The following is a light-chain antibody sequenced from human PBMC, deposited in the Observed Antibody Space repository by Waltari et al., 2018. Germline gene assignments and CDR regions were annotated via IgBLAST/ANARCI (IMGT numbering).Light chain of an antibody. J-gene: IGLJ1*01. CDR1: SSEVGGYNY. CDR3: SSYTSSSTLYV. V-gene: IGLV2-14*03. Sequence: QSALTQPASVSGSPGQSITISCTGTSSEVGGYNYVSWYQQHPGKAPKRRIYDVSNRPSGVSNRFSGSKSGNTASLPISGLQAEDEADDYCSSYTSSSTLYVFGTGTKVTVL. CDR2: DVS.